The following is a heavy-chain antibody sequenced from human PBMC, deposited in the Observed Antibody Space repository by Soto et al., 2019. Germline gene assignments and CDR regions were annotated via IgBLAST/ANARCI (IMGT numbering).Heavy chain of an antibody. CDR2: ISWNSGNL. CDR1: GFTFDDYA. D-gene: IGHD4-17*01. CDR3: AKGASTTVFAFNDY. V-gene: IGHV3-9*01. Sequence: EVQLVESGGGLVQPGRSLRLSCAASGFTFDDYAMHWVRQGPGKGLEWVSSISWNSGNLVYADSVKGRFTISRDNAKNPLYLQMNSLRGEDTALYYCAKGASTTVFAFNDYWGQGTLVTVSS. J-gene: IGHJ4*02.